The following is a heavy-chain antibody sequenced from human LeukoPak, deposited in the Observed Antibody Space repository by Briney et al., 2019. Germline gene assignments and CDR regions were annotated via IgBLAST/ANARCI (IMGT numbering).Heavy chain of an antibody. D-gene: IGHD2-8*02. CDR1: GGSITSSSYY. J-gene: IGHJ5*02. V-gene: IGHV4-39*07. Sequence: PSETLSLTCTVSGGSITSSSYYWGWIRQPPGKGLEWIGSIYYSGTTYYNPSLKSRVTISVDTSKNQFSLKLSSVTAADTAVYYCARVVRAGGAVTPDWFDPWGQGTLVTVSS. CDR3: ARVVRAGGAVTPDWFDP. CDR2: IYYSGTT.